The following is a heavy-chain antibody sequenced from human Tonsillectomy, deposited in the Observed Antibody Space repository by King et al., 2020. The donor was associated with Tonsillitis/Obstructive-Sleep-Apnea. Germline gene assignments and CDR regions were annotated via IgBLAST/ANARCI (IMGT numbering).Heavy chain of an antibody. CDR3: AKDGKRDGYLPLPYYFDY. D-gene: IGHD5-24*01. Sequence: VQLVESGGGLVQPGGSLRLSCAASGFTFSSYALSWVRQAPGKGLEWVSVISGSGGSTYYADSVKGRFTISRDNSKNTLYLQMNSLRAEDTAVYYCAKDGKRDGYLPLPYYFDYWGQGTLVTVSS. CDR1: GFTFSSYA. CDR2: ISGSGGST. J-gene: IGHJ4*02. V-gene: IGHV3-23*04.